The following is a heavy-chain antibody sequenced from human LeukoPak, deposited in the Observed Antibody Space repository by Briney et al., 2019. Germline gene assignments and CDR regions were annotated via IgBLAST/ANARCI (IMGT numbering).Heavy chain of an antibody. CDR1: GGTFSSYA. J-gene: IGHJ4*02. D-gene: IGHD1-26*01. Sequence: GASVKVSCKASGGTFSSYAISWVRQAPGQGLEWMGIINPSGGSTSYAQKFQGRVTMTRDTSTSTVYMELSSLRSEDTAVYYCANTGRGSSGSYYFDYWGQGTLVTVSS. CDR3: ANTGRGSSGSYYFDY. CDR2: INPSGGST. V-gene: IGHV1-46*01.